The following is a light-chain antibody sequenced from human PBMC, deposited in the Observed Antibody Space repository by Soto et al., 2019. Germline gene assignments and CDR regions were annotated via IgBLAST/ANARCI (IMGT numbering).Light chain of an antibody. Sequence: EIVMTQSPATLSVSPGERATLSCRASQSVSINLAWYQQKPGQSPRLLIYGASTRATGIPTRFSGSGSGTEFTLTISSLQSEDFAVYYCQQYDNWPPWTFGQGTNVEIK. V-gene: IGKV3-15*01. J-gene: IGKJ1*01. CDR2: GAS. CDR1: QSVSIN. CDR3: QQYDNWPPWT.